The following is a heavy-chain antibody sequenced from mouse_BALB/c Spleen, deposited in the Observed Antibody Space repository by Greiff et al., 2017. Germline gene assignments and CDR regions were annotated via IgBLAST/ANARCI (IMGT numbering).Heavy chain of an antibody. Sequence: EVQRVESGAELVKPGASVKLSCTASGFNIKDTYMHWVKQRPEQGLEWIGRIDPANGNTKYDPKFQGKATITADTSSNTAYLQLSSLTSEDTAVYYCARSGGNYEGFAYWGQGTLVTVSA. CDR2: IDPANGNT. CDR1: GFNIKDTY. V-gene: IGHV14-3*02. D-gene: IGHD2-1*01. CDR3: ARSGGNYEGFAY. J-gene: IGHJ3*01.